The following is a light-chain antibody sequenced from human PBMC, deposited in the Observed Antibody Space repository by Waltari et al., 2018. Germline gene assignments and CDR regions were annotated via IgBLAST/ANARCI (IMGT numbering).Light chain of an antibody. Sequence: EIVMTQSPDTLSVSPAERATLSCRASQSFSSNLAWYQQKPGQAPRLLIYGASTRATGIPARFSGSGSGTEFTLTISSMQSEDFAVYYCQQYNDWPLTFGGGTKVEIK. CDR2: GAS. J-gene: IGKJ4*01. V-gene: IGKV3-15*01. CDR3: QQYNDWPLT. CDR1: QSFSSN.